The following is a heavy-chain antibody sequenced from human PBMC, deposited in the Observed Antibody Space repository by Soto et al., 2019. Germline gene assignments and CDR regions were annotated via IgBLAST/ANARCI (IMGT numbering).Heavy chain of an antibody. J-gene: IGHJ4*02. CDR3: ASGFIVRGIISVDY. V-gene: IGHV1-18*04. CDR2: ISGYTGKT. D-gene: IGHD3-10*01. CDR1: GYTFMTYG. Sequence: VQLVQSGAEVKKPGASVSVSCKVSGYTFMTYGINWVRRAPGQGLEWLGSISGYTGKTIYAQKVQDRVTMIIDTSTNTVHMDLRSLRSDDTAVHFCASGFIVRGIISVDYWGQGTLVTVSS.